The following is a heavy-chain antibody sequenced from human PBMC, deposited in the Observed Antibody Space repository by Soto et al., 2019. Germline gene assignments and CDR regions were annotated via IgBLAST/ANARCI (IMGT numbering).Heavy chain of an antibody. CDR3: ARQYCDSSGYSIDY. CDR1: GGSISSSSYY. V-gene: IGHV4-39*01. J-gene: IGHJ4*02. D-gene: IGHD3-22*01. Sequence: SETLALTCTVSGGSISSSSYYWGWIRQPPGKGLEWIGSIYYSGSTYYNPSLKSRVTISVDTSKNQFSLKLSSVTAADTAVYYCARQYCDSSGYSIDYWGQRTLVTVSS. CDR2: IYYSGST.